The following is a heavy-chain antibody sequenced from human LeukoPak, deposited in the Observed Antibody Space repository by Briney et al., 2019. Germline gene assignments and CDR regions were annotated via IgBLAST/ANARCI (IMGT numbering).Heavy chain of an antibody. CDR1: GFMFSSYW. J-gene: IGHJ3*02. Sequence: GGSLRLSCAASGFMFSSYWMSWVRQAPGKGLEWVANIKQDGSEKYYVDSVKGRFTISRDNAKNSLYLQMNSLRAEDTAVYYCAGEGADSSGYFPYDAFDIWGQGTMVTVSS. D-gene: IGHD3-22*01. CDR2: IKQDGSEK. V-gene: IGHV3-7*01. CDR3: AGEGADSSGYFPYDAFDI.